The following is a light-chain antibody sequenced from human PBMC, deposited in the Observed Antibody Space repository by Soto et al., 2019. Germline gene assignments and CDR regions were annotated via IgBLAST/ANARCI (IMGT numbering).Light chain of an antibody. J-gene: IGLJ2*01. Sequence: QSVLTQPPSVSGAPGQRVTISCTGSSSNIGAGYDVHWYQQLPGRAPKLLIYGNTNRPSGVPDRFSGSKSGTSASLAITGLQAEDEAEYYCLSFDSSLRVVFGGGTKLTVL. CDR2: GNT. CDR3: LSFDSSLRVV. CDR1: SSNIGAGYD. V-gene: IGLV1-40*01.